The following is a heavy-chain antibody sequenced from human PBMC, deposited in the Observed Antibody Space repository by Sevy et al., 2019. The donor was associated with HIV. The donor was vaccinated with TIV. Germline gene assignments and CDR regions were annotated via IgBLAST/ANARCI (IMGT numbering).Heavy chain of an antibody. CDR1: GFTFSSYS. V-gene: IGHV3-21*01. J-gene: IGHJ4*02. CDR3: ARDAMIGTNFDY. Sequence: GGSLRLSCAASGFTFSSYSMNWVRQAPGKGLEWVSSISSSSSYIYYVDSVKGRFTISRDNAKNSLYLQMNSLRADDTAVYYCARDAMIGTNFDYWGQGTLVTVSS. CDR2: ISSSSSYI. D-gene: IGHD3-22*01.